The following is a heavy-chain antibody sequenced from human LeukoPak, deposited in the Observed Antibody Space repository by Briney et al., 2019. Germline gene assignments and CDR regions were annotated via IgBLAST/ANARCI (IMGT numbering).Heavy chain of an antibody. CDR3: ARDHWNYKFTIHYSHYGMDV. J-gene: IGHJ6*02. CDR2: INAGNGNT. CDR1: GYTFTSYA. V-gene: IGHV1-3*01. Sequence: ASVKVSCKASGYTFTSYAMNWVRQAPGQRLEWMGWINAGNGNTKYSHNLQGRVTITRDTSASTAFMELSSLRSEDTAVYYCARDHWNYKFTIHYSHYGMDVWGQGTTVTVSS. D-gene: IGHD1-7*01.